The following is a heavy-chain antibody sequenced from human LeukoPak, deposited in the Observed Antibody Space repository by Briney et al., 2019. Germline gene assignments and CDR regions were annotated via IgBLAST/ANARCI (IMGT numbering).Heavy chain of an antibody. CDR3: ARYPRRSAFDI. J-gene: IGHJ3*02. Sequence: PGGSLRLSCAASGFTFSSYEMNWVRQAPGKGLEWVSYISSSGSTIYYADSVKGRFTISRDNAKNSLYLQMNSLRAEDTAVYYCARYPRRSAFDIWGQGTMVTVSS. CDR2: ISSSGSTI. V-gene: IGHV3-48*03. CDR1: GFTFSSYE.